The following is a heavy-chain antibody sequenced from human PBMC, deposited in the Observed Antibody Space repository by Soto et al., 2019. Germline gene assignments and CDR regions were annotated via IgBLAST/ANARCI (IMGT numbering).Heavy chain of an antibody. Sequence: GASVKVSCKASGYTFTGYYMHWVRQAPGQGLEWMGWINPNSGGTNYAQKFQGWVTMTRDTSISTAYMELSRLRSDDTAVYYCANDKSATIPRYYLDYWGQGTLVTVSP. CDR1: GYTFTGYY. V-gene: IGHV1-2*04. J-gene: IGHJ4*02. CDR2: INPNSGGT. D-gene: IGHD3-9*01. CDR3: ANDKSATIPRYYLDY.